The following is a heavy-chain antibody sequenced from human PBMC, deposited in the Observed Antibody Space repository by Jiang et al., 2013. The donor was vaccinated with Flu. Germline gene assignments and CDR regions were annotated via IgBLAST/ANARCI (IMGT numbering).Heavy chain of an antibody. CDR1: GDSISSKSAA. CDR3: ANTLGYGMDV. CDR2: TYYRSRWYN. V-gene: IGHV6-1*01. J-gene: IGHJ6*02. Sequence: SQTLSLTCAISGDSISSKSAAWNWIRQSPSRGLEWLGRTYYRSRWYNDYAESVRSRISINPDTSKNQFSLQLNSVTPEDTAVYYCANTLGYGMDVWGQGTSGQRLL.